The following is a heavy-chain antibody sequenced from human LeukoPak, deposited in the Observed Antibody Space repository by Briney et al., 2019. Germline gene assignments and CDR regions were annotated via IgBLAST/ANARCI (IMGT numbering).Heavy chain of an antibody. CDR2: IYHSGST. CDR1: GGSISSSNW. Sequence: SETLSLTCAVSGGSISSSNWWSWVRQPPGKGLEWIGEIYHSGSTNYNPSLKSRVTISVDKSKNQFSLKLSSVTAADTAVYYCASSDYYDGSGSDYWGQGTLVTVSS. D-gene: IGHD3-22*01. CDR3: ASSDYYDGSGSDY. V-gene: IGHV4-4*02. J-gene: IGHJ4*02.